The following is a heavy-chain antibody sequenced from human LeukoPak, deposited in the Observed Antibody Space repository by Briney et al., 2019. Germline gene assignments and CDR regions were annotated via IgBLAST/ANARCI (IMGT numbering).Heavy chain of an antibody. CDR2: ISAYNGNT. CDR3: ATDPTMGKEWELPH. Sequence: ASVKVSCKASGYTFTSYGISWVRQAPGQGLEWMGWISAYNGNTNYAQKLQGRVTMTTDTSTSTAYMELRGLRSDDTAVYYCATDPTMGKEWELPHWGQGTLVTVSS. D-gene: IGHD1-26*01. CDR1: GYTFTSYG. V-gene: IGHV1-18*01. J-gene: IGHJ4*02.